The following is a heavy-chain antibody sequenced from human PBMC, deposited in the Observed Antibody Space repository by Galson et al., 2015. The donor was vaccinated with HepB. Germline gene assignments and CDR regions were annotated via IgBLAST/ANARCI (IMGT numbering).Heavy chain of an antibody. CDR3: ARVTHLDQNDFWSGYPLRYYGMDV. J-gene: IGHJ6*01. CDR2: ISSDGSNK. Sequence: SLRLSCAASGFTFSSYTMHWVRQAPGEGLEWVTIISSDGSNKYYANSVKGRFTISRDNSKNTLYLQMNSLRPEDTAVYYCARVTHLDQNDFWSGYPLRYYGMDVWGQGTTVTVSS. D-gene: IGHD3-3*01. V-gene: IGHV3-30-3*01. CDR1: GFTFSSYT.